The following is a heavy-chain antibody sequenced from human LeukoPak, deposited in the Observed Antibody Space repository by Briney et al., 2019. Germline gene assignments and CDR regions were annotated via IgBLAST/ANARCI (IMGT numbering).Heavy chain of an antibody. V-gene: IGHV4-4*07. CDR3: ARDLLGIYYYYYMDV. J-gene: IGHJ6*03. Sequence: SETLSLTCTVSGGSISNYYWSWIRQPAGKGLEWIGRIYTSGSTNYNPSLESRVTMSLDTPKNQFSLKLSSVTAADTAVYYCARDLLGIYYYYYMDVWGKGTTVTVSS. D-gene: IGHD7-27*01. CDR1: GGSISNYY. CDR2: IYTSGST.